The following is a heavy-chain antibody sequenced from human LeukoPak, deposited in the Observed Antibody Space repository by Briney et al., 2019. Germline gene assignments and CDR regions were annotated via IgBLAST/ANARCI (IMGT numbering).Heavy chain of an antibody. D-gene: IGHD3-16*01. CDR2: IYPGDSDT. CDR1: GYSFTSYW. CDR3: ARGLGFIPRRPYYFDY. V-gene: IGHV5-51*01. Sequence: GESLKISCKGSGYSFTSYWIGWVRQMPGKGLEWMGIIYPGDSDTRYSPSFQGQVTISADKSISTAYLQWSSLRSEDTAVYYCARGLGFIPRRPYYFDYWGQGTLVTVSS. J-gene: IGHJ4*02.